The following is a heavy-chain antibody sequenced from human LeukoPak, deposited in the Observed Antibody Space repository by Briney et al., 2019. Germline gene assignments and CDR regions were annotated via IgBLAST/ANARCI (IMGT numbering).Heavy chain of an antibody. D-gene: IGHD1-1*01. V-gene: IGHV3-23*01. Sequence: GGSLRLSCAASGFTFSDNYMSWIRQAPAKGLEWVSALSSSGGDTFYADSVKGRFTISRDTSKNTLYLQMYSLRAEDTAVYYCAKAGTGTNMIFDYWGQGTLVTVSS. J-gene: IGHJ4*02. CDR3: AKAGTGTNMIFDY. CDR1: GFTFSDNY. CDR2: LSSSGGDT.